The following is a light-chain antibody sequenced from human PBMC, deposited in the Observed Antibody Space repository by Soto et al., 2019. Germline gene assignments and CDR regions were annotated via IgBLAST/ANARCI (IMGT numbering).Light chain of an antibody. J-gene: IGKJ1*01. Sequence: EIVLTQSPGTLSLSPGERATLSCRASQTVSTTYIAWYQQKPGQAPRLLIYGASSRATGIPDRFSGSGSGTDFTLTINGLQPEDSAVYSCLQYSWSGPTFGQGTKVDIK. CDR1: QTVSTTY. V-gene: IGKV3-20*01. CDR2: GAS. CDR3: LQYSWSGPT.